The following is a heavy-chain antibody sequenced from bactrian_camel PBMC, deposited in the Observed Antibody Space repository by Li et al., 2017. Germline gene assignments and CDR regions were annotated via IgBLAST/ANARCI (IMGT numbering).Heavy chain of an antibody. CDR3: AARDGRCGSSWSTYEYNW. Sequence: HVQLVESGGGSVQPGGSMTLSCAVSGNGDGSGYRCSGWFRQAPGKEREGVATISATSGNTYYADSVKGRFIIARDNDKMIVYLQMNDLRPEDTAMYSCAARDGRCGSSWSTYEYNWWGQGTQVTVS. V-gene: IGHV3S53*01. D-gene: IGHD1*01. CDR1: GNGDGSGY. CDR2: ISATSGNT. J-gene: IGHJ4*01.